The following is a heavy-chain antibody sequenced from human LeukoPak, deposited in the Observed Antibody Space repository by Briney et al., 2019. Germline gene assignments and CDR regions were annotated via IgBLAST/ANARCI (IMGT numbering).Heavy chain of an antibody. V-gene: IGHV4-4*02. D-gene: IGHD6-6*01. CDR2: IYHSGST. CDR1: GGSISSSNW. CDR3: ARGGYSSSFPLIG. J-gene: IGHJ4*02. Sequence: SETLSLTCAVSGGSISSSNWWSWIRQPPGKGLEWIGEIYHSGSTNYNPSLKSRVTISVDTSKNQFSLKLSSVTAADTAVYYCARGGYSSSFPLIGWGQGTLVTVSS.